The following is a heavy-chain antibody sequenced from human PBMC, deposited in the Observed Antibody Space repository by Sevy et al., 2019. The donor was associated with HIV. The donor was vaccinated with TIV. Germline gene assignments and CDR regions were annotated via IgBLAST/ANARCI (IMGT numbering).Heavy chain of an antibody. D-gene: IGHD2-15*01. Sequence: SETLSLTCAVSGGSIGSGNYYWIWIRQPAGQGPEWIGHIYASGSTNYNPSLKSRITMSVDTSKNQFSLRLSSVTAADTAVYYCVRGGNWRDYFDYWGQGILVTVSS. J-gene: IGHJ4*02. CDR1: GGSIGSGNYY. V-gene: IGHV4-61*09. CDR2: IYASGST. CDR3: VRGGNWRDYFDY.